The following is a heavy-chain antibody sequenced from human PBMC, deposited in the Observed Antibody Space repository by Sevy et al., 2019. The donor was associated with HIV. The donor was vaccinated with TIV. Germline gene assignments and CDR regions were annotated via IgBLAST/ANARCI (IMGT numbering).Heavy chain of an antibody. Sequence: GGSLRLSCAASGFTFTDYYMSWIRQAPGKGLEWVSYISSSGSTIYYADSVKGRFTISRDNAKNSLYLQMNSLRAEDTAVYYCARDKKDYRMDVWGQGTTVTVSS. CDR1: GFTFTDYY. J-gene: IGHJ6*02. CDR2: ISSSGSTI. V-gene: IGHV3-11*01. CDR3: ARDKKDYRMDV.